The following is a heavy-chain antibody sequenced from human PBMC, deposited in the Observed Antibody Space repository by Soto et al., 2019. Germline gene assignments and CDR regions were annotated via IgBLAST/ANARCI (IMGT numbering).Heavy chain of an antibody. Sequence: PVGSLRLSCASSVFDFSGYAMSCVRHSPGRGLQWVSVITGGGTSIYYAASVKGRFSIARDKSSNTLVLHMSSLRAEDTALYYCAKHQYSFAHYLDRWAQGTQX. J-gene: IGHJ4*02. CDR3: AKHQYSFAHYLDR. CDR1: VFDFSGYA. V-gene: IGHV3-23*01. D-gene: IGHD5-12*01. CDR2: ITGGGTSI.